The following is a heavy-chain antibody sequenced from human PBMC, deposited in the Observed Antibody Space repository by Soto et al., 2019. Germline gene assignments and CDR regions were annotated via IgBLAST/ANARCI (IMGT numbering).Heavy chain of an antibody. V-gene: IGHV4-31*03. CDR3: ARVKYGFEWFGELLYYFDY. Sequence: PSETLSLTCTVSGGSISSGGYYWSWIRQHPGKGLEWIGYIYYSGSTYYNPSLKSRVTISVDTSKNQFSLKLSSVTAADTAVYYCARVKYGFEWFGELLYYFDYWGQGTLVTVSS. D-gene: IGHD3-10*01. CDR2: IYYSGST. J-gene: IGHJ4*02. CDR1: GGSISSGGYY.